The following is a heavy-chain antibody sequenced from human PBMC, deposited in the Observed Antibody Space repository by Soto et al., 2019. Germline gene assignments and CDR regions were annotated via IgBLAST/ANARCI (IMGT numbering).Heavy chain of an antibody. CDR2: INPNSGGT. D-gene: IGHD3-22*01. Sequence: QVQLVQSGAEVKKPGASVKVSCKASGYTFTGYYMHWVRQAPGQGLEWMGWINPNSGGTNYAQKSQGRVTMTRDTSISTAYMELSRLRSDDTAVYYCARDYDSSETGLDYWGQGTLVTVSS. V-gene: IGHV1-2*02. CDR3: ARDYDSSETGLDY. J-gene: IGHJ4*02. CDR1: GYTFTGYY.